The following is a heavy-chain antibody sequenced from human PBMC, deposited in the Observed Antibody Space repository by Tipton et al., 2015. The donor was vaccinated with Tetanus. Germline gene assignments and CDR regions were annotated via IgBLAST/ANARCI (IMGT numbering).Heavy chain of an antibody. CDR1: GFTFSNYA. V-gene: IGHV3-23*01. CDR3: ASRGAYVGSYGSPLDY. J-gene: IGHJ4*02. D-gene: IGHD1-26*01. CDR2: VSLSGDAS. Sequence: SLRLSCTGSGFTFSNYAMTWVRQAPGKGLEWVSAVSLSGDASFYADSVRGRFSISRDNSQNTLYLQMNSLRAEDTAVYYCASRGAYVGSYGSPLDYWGQGALVTVSS.